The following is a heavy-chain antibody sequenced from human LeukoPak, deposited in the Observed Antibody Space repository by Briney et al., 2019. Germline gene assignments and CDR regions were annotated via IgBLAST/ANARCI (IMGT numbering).Heavy chain of an antibody. CDR2: INHSGST. CDR3: ARHESEANWGNFDY. CDR1: GGSFSGYY. D-gene: IGHD7-27*01. V-gene: IGHV4-34*01. J-gene: IGHJ4*02. Sequence: SETLSLTCAVYGGSFSGYYWSWIRQPPGKGLEWIGEINHSGSTNYNPSLKSRVTISVDTSKNQFSLKLSSVTAADTAVYYCARHESEANWGNFDYWGQGTLVTVSS.